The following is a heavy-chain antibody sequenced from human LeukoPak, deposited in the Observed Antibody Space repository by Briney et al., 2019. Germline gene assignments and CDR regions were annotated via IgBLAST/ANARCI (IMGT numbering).Heavy chain of an antibody. CDR2: ISYDGSNK. J-gene: IGHJ4*02. V-gene: IGHV3-30-3*01. CDR3: ARDPSTYFDY. CDR1: GFTFSSYA. Sequence: PGGSLRLSCAASGFTFSSYAMHWVRQAPGKGLEWVAVISYDGSNKYYADSVKGRFTISRDNSKNTLYLQMNSLRAEDTAVYYCARDPSTYFDYWGQGTLVTVSS.